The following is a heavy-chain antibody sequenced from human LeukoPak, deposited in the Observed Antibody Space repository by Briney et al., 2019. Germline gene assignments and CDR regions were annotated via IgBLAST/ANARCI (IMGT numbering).Heavy chain of an antibody. CDR2: ISGSGGST. CDR3: AKGGPQFFDY. V-gene: IGHV3-23*01. J-gene: IGHJ4*02. CDR1: GFTFSDYA. Sequence: GGSLRLSCAVSGFTFSDYAMSWVRQAPGKGLEWVSTISGSGGSTYSADSVKGRFTVSRDNSRNTLYLQMNSLRAEDTAIYYCAKGGPQFFDYWGQGTLVTVSS. D-gene: IGHD5-24*01.